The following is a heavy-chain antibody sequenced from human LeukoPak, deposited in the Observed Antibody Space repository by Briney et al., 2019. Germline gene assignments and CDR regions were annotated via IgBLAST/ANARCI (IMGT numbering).Heavy chain of an antibody. CDR2: ISNSGGST. Sequence: PGGSLRPSCVASGFTFSSYAMGWVRQAPGKGLEWVSTISNSGGSTYYADSVKGRFTVSRDSSKNTLFLQMNSLRAEDTAVYYCAKGLSYYDFYGLDVWGQGTTVTVSS. CDR3: AKGLSYYDFYGLDV. V-gene: IGHV3-23*01. CDR1: GFTFSSYA. J-gene: IGHJ6*02. D-gene: IGHD3-3*01.